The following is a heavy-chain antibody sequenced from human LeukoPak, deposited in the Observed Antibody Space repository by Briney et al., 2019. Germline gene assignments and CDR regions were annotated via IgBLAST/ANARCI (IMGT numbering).Heavy chain of an antibody. V-gene: IGHV3-7*01. CDR3: ASLGYCSSGSCYFYYYYYMDV. CDR1: GFTFSSYW. Sequence: GGSLRLSCAASGFTFSSYWMSWVRQAPGKGLEWVANIKQDGSEKYYVDSVKGRFTISRDNAKNSLYLQMNSLRAEDTAVYYCASLGYCSSGSCYFYYYYYMDVWGKGTTVTVSS. J-gene: IGHJ6*03. D-gene: IGHD2-15*01. CDR2: IKQDGSEK.